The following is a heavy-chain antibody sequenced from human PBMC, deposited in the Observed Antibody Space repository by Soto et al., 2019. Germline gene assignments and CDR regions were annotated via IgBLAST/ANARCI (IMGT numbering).Heavy chain of an antibody. Sequence: GGSLRLSCAASGFSFSTYNLNWVRQAPGKGLEWVSSIDASSTHIYYADSVKGRFTISRDNGKSSLYLQMDSLRAEDTALYYCVRQQYDFLVDPWGQGTLVTVSS. J-gene: IGHJ5*02. V-gene: IGHV3-21*01. D-gene: IGHD3-16*01. CDR2: IDASSTHI. CDR1: GFSFSTYN. CDR3: VRQQYDFLVDP.